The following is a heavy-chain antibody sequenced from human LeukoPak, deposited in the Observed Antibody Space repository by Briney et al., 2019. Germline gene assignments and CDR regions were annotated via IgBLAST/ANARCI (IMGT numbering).Heavy chain of an antibody. CDR3: ARDLLYCGGDCYHDAFDI. CDR2: IIPIFGTA. J-gene: IGHJ3*02. CDR1: GGTFSSYA. D-gene: IGHD2-21*02. Sequence: SVKVSCKASGGTFSSYAISWVRQAPGQGLEWMGGIIPIFGTANYAQKFQGRVTITTDESTSTAYMELSSLRSEDTAVYYCARDLLYCGGDCYHDAFDIWGQGTMVTVSS. V-gene: IGHV1-69*05.